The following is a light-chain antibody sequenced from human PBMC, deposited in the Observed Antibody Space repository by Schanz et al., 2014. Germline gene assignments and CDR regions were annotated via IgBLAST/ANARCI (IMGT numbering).Light chain of an antibody. CDR1: QSVSSSY. CDR2: GAS. Sequence: EIVLTQSPGTLSLSPGERATLSCRASQSVSSSYLAWYQQKPGQAPRLLIYGASSRATGIPDRFSGSGSGTDFTLPISRLEPEDFAVYYCQQYGGSPPMYTFGQGTKLEIK. CDR3: QQYGGSPPMYT. V-gene: IGKV3-20*01. J-gene: IGKJ2*01.